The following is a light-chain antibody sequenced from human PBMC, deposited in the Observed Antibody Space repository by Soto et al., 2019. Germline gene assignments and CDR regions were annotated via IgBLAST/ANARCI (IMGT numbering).Light chain of an antibody. CDR1: SSNIGAGYD. Sequence: QPVLTQPPSVSGAPGQRVTISCSGSSSNIGAGYDVNWYRQLPGTAPKLLIYGNSDRPSGVPDRFSGSKSGTSASLAITGLQAEDEADYYCSSYTTTSPYVFGSGTKVTVL. CDR3: SSYTTTSPYV. CDR2: GNS. V-gene: IGLV1-40*01. J-gene: IGLJ1*01.